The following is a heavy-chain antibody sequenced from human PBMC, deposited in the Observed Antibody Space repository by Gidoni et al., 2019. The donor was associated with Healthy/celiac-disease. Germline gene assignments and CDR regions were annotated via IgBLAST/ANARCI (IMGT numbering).Heavy chain of an antibody. CDR2: ISAYNGNT. Sequence: QVQLVQSGAEVKKPGASVKVSCKASGYTFTSYGSSWVRQAPGPGLEWMGWISAYNGNTNYAQKLQGRVTMTTDTSTSTAYRELRSLSSDDTAAYYWAREDPSGSGPGYWGQGTLVTVSS. J-gene: IGHJ4*02. CDR1: GYTFTSYG. CDR3: AREDPSGSGPGY. V-gene: IGHV1-18*01. D-gene: IGHD6-25*01.